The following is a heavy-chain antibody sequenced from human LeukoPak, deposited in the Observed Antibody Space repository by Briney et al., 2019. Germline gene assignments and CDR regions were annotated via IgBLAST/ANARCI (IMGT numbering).Heavy chain of an antibody. CDR2: IYTSGSS. D-gene: IGHD2-2*01. Sequence: SETLALTCTVSGVSISSYYWSWIRQPAGKGLEWIWRIYTSGSSNYNPSLKSRVTMSVDTSKNQFSLKLSSVTATDTAVYSCARGPIVGVPAAVYYYYYGMDVWGQGTTVTVSS. CDR1: GVSISSYY. CDR3: ARGPIVGVPAAVYYYYYGMDV. V-gene: IGHV4-4*07. J-gene: IGHJ6*02.